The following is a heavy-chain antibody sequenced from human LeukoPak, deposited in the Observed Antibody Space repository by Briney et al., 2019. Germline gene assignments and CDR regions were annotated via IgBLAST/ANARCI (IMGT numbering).Heavy chain of an antibody. CDR1: GGTFSSYA. Sequence: SVKVSCKASGGTFSSYAISWVRQAPGQGLEWMGGIIPIFGTANYAQKFQGRVTITADKSTSTAYMELSSLRSEDTAVYYCARDKKGISLGYFSGGSRPPPPSFDYWGQGTLVTVSS. CDR2: IIPIFGTA. J-gene: IGHJ4*02. D-gene: IGHD2-15*01. CDR3: ARDKKGISLGYFSGGSRPPPPSFDY. V-gene: IGHV1-69*06.